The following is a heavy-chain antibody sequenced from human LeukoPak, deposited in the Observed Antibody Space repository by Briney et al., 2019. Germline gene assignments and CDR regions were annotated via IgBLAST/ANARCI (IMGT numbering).Heavy chain of an antibody. V-gene: IGHV1-18*01. D-gene: IGHD6-6*01. CDR3: ARATSGIAARFVDY. CDR1: GYTFTSYG. Sequence: ASVKVSCKASGYTFTSYGISWVRQAPGQGLEWIGWISAYNGNTNYAQKLQGRVTMTTDTSTSTAYMELRSLRSDDTAVYYCARATSGIAARFVDYWGQGTLVTVSS. J-gene: IGHJ4*02. CDR2: ISAYNGNT.